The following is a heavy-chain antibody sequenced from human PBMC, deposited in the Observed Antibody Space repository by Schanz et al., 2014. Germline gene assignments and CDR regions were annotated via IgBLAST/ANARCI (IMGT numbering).Heavy chain of an antibody. CDR1: GGTFSSYA. D-gene: IGHD5-12*01. V-gene: IGHV1-69*04. Sequence: QVQLVQSGAEVKKPGSSVKVSCKSSGGTFSSYAISWVRQAPGQGLEWMGRIIPSLGLAKYEQKFQDKVTITADTSTTTAYMELSGLRSEDTAVYFCARDLTVDTGYVVHYYYYGMDVWGQGTTVTVSS. J-gene: IGHJ6*02. CDR2: IIPSLGLA. CDR3: ARDLTVDTGYVVHYYYYGMDV.